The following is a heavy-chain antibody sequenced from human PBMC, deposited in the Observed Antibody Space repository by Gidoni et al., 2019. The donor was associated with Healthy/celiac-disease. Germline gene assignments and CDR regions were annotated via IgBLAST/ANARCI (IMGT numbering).Heavy chain of an antibody. CDR3: AREIGATTGHFDL. V-gene: IGHV4-38-2*02. J-gene: IGHJ2*01. CDR2: IYHSGST. CDR1: GYSISSGYY. Sequence: QVQLQESGPGLVKPSETLSLTCAVSGYSISSGYYWGWIRQPPGKGLEWIGSIYHSGSTYYNPSLKSRVTISVDTSKNQFSLKLSSVTAADTAVYYCAREIGATTGHFDLWGRGTLVTVSS. D-gene: IGHD1-26*01.